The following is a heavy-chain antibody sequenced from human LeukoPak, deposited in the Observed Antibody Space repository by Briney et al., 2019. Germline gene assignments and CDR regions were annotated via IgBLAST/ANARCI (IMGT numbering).Heavy chain of an antibody. CDR2: ISAYNGNT. V-gene: IGHV1-18*01. Sequence: ASVKVSCKASGYTFTSYGISWVRQAPGQGLEWMGWISAYNGNTNYAQKLQGRVTMTTDTSTSTAYMELRSLRSDDTAVYYCARATIVVVPAAPSYYMDVWGKGTTVTVSS. CDR1: GYTFTSYG. CDR3: ARATIVVVPAAPSYYMDV. D-gene: IGHD2-2*01. J-gene: IGHJ6*03.